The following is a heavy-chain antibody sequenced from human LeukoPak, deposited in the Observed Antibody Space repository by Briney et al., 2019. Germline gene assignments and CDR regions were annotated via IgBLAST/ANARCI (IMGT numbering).Heavy chain of an antibody. V-gene: IGHV3-11*04. CDR3: AREWLLIRNDAYDV. J-gene: IGHJ3*01. D-gene: IGHD5-12*01. Sequence: LXCXASGFTVXXXXMTXXXQXXXXGXXXXSXISPSGADTYYADSVKGRFTISRDNARKSLYLQMTSLRVEDTAVYFCAREWLLIRNDAYDVWGQGTMVTVSS. CDR1: GFTVXXXX. CDR2: ISPSGADT.